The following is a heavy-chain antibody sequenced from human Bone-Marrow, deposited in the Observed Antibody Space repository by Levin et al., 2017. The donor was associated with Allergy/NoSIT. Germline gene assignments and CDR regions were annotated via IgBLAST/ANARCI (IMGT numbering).Heavy chain of an antibody. CDR1: GFTFSSYA. CDR2: ISGSGGNT. D-gene: IGHD3-10*01. CDR3: AKSRGSGSYYNMDY. J-gene: IGHJ4*02. Sequence: PGGSLRLSCAASGFTFSSYAMNWVRQAPGKGLEWVSAISGSGGNTFYADSVKGRFTISRDNSQNTLYLHMNSLRAEDTAVYYCAKSRGSGSYYNMDYWGQGTLVTVSS. V-gene: IGHV3-23*01.